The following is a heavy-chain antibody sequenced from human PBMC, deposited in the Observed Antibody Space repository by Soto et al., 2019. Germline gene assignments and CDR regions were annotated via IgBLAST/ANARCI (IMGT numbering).Heavy chain of an antibody. V-gene: IGHV4-39*07. CDR3: ARYAGDYVFDC. CDR1: GGSISSGGYY. CDR2: IYHSGST. D-gene: IGHD4-17*01. J-gene: IGHJ4*02. Sequence: SETLSLTCTVSGGSISSGGYYWSWVRQPPGKGLEWIGEIYHSGSTNYNPSLKSRVTLSVGESKNQFSLNLSYVTAADTAVYYCARYAGDYVFDCWGQGTLVTVSS.